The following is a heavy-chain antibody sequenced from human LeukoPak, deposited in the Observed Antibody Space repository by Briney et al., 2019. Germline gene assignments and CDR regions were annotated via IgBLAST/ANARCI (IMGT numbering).Heavy chain of an antibody. CDR1: GGSISSYY. Sequence: SETLSLTCTVPGGSISSYYWSWIRQPPGKGLEWIGYIYYSGSTNYNPSLKSRVTISVDTSKNQFSLKLSSVTAADTAVYYCATSNSGYDWEMWFDPWGQGTLVTVSS. D-gene: IGHD5-12*01. V-gene: IGHV4-59*01. J-gene: IGHJ5*02. CDR3: ATSNSGYDWEMWFDP. CDR2: IYYSGST.